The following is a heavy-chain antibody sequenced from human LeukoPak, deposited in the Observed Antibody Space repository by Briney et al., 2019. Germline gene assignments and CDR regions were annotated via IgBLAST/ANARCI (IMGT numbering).Heavy chain of an antibody. Sequence: SVKVSCKASGGTFSGYAISWVRQAPGQGLEWMGGIIPIFGTTNYAQKFQGRVTITADESTSTAYMELSSLRSEDTAVYYCARGTIAARPPYYYYYMDVWGKGTTVTVSS. CDR2: IIPIFGTT. J-gene: IGHJ6*03. D-gene: IGHD6-6*01. CDR3: ARGTIAARPPYYYYYMDV. CDR1: GGTFSGYA. V-gene: IGHV1-69*13.